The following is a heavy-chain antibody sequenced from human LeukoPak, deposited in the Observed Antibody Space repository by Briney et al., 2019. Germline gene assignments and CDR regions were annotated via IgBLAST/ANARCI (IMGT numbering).Heavy chain of an antibody. V-gene: IGHV3-74*01. D-gene: IGHD2-8*02. CDR2: INNDGRST. J-gene: IGHJ2*01. CDR1: GFTFSSYG. Sequence: PGGSLRPSCAASGFTFSSYGTHWVRQAPGKGLVWVSHINNDGRSTRYADSVKGRFTISRDNAKNTVYLQMNSLRAEDTAVYYCARDSNTDWYFDLWGRGTLVTVSS. CDR3: ARDSNTDWYFDL.